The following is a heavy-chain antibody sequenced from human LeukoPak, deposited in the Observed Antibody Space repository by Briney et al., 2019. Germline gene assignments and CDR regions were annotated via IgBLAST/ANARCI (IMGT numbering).Heavy chain of an antibody. Sequence: SQTLSLTCTVSGGPISSGTYYWSWIRQHPGKGLEWIGYISYSGTTYYNPSLKSRVTISVDTSKNQLSLKLSSVTAADTAVYYCARGCGYCSGGSRGAFDIWGQGTMVTVSS. CDR2: ISYSGTT. J-gene: IGHJ3*02. D-gene: IGHD2-15*01. CDR3: ARGCGYCSGGSRGAFDI. V-gene: IGHV4-31*03. CDR1: GGPISSGTYY.